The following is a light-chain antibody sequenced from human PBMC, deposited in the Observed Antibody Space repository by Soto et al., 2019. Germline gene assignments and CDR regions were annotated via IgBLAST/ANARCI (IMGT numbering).Light chain of an antibody. Sequence: QSALTQPASVSGSPGQSITISCTGTSSDVGGYNYVSWYQQHPGKAPKLMIYDVSNRPSGVSNRFSGSKSGNTASLTISGSQAEDEADYYCSSYTRSSTVVFGGGTKLTVL. J-gene: IGLJ2*01. CDR1: SSDVGGYNY. CDR2: DVS. V-gene: IGLV2-14*01. CDR3: SSYTRSSTVV.